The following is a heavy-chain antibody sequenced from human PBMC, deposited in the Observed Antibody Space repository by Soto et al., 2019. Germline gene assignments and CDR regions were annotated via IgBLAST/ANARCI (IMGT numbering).Heavy chain of an antibody. CDR1: VGSISSGDYY. V-gene: IGHV4-30-4*01. Sequence: SETLSLTCTVSVGSISSGDYYLSWIRQPPGKGLEWIGYIYYSGSTYYNPSLKSRVNISVDTSKNQFSLKLSSVTAADTAVYYCARRITIFGVGKPDYWGQGTPATASS. CDR3: ARRITIFGVGKPDY. D-gene: IGHD3-3*01. J-gene: IGHJ4*02. CDR2: IYYSGST.